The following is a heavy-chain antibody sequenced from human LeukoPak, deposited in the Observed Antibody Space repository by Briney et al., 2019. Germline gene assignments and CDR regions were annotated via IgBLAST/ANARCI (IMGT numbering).Heavy chain of an antibody. D-gene: IGHD5-24*01. J-gene: IGHJ4*02. Sequence: GSLRLSCAASGFTFSDYYMSWIRQAPGKGLEWVSYISSSGSTIYYADSVKGRFTISRDSAKNSLYLQMNSLRAEDTAVYYCAGDGYNSYYFDYWGQGTLVTVSS. V-gene: IGHV3-11*01. CDR2: ISSSGSTI. CDR1: GFTFSDYY. CDR3: AGDGYNSYYFDY.